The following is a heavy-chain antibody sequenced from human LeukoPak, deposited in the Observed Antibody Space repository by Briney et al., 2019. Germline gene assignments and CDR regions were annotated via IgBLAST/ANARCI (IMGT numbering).Heavy chain of an antibody. V-gene: IGHV4-34*01. Sequence: SETLSLTCAVYGGSFSGYYWSWIRQPPGKGLEWIGEINHSGSTNYNPSLKSRVTISVDTSKNQFSLMLSSVTAADTAVYYCARARDTAMVPTAPDYWGQGTLVTVSS. CDR2: INHSGST. D-gene: IGHD5-18*01. J-gene: IGHJ4*02. CDR3: ARARDTAMVPTAPDY. CDR1: GGSFSGYY.